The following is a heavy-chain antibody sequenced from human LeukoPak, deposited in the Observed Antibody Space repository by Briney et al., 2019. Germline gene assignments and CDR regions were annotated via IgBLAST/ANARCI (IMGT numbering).Heavy chain of an antibody. Sequence: GGSLRLSCEAYGFTFSDYWMTWVRQAPGQGLEWVANIKEDESEKYYVDSVRGRLTIARDNAKNSLYLHMNSLRAEDTAVYYCARVHHSSSWGTDDCWGQGTLVTVSS. CDR3: ARVHHSSSWGTDDC. D-gene: IGHD6-13*01. J-gene: IGHJ4*02. CDR2: IKEDESEK. V-gene: IGHV3-7*01. CDR1: GFTFSDYW.